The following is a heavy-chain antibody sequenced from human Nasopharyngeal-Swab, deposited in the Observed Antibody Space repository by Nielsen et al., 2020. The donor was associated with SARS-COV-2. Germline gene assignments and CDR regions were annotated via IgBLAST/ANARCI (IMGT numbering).Heavy chain of an antibody. V-gene: IGHV4-34*01. Sequence: WIRQPPGKGLEWIGEINHSGGTNYNPSLKSRVTISVDTSKNQFSLKLSSVTAADTAVYYCARQSWAGYYYDSSGYMDVWGKGTTVTVSS. CDR2: INHSGGT. CDR3: ARQSWAGYYYDSSGYMDV. D-gene: IGHD3-22*01. J-gene: IGHJ6*04.